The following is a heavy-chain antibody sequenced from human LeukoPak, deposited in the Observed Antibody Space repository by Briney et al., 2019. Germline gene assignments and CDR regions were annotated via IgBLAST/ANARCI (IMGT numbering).Heavy chain of an antibody. J-gene: IGHJ4*02. Sequence: PGGSLRLSCVGSGFTFSSFWMNWLRQVPGKGLEWLANIKEDGSVTTHVESVKGRFTISRDNAENVLYLQMNSLRVEDTGIYYCARGRPTPGTDYWGQGILVTVSS. CDR3: ARGRPTPGTDY. V-gene: IGHV3-7*04. CDR2: IKEDGSVT. CDR1: GFTFSSFW. D-gene: IGHD6-13*01.